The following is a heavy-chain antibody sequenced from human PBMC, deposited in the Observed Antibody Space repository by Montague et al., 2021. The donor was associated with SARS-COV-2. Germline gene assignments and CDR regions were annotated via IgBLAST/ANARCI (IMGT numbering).Heavy chain of an antibody. Sequence: SETLSLTCAVYGGSFSDYYWNWIRQPPGKGLEWIGEINHSGSTNYNPSLKSRVTMSVDTSKSQFSLKLSSVTAADTAVYYCARGARQGYGFRLGSFDSWGQGTLVTVSS. CDR3: ARGARQGYGFRLGSFDS. J-gene: IGHJ4*02. CDR2: INHSGST. D-gene: IGHD3-10*01. CDR1: GGSFSDYY. V-gene: IGHV4-34*01.